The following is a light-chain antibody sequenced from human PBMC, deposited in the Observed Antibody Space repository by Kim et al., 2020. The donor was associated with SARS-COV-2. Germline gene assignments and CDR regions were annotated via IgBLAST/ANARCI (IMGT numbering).Light chain of an antibody. Sequence: EIVLTQTPGTLSLSPGQRATLSCRASQSISGSSLAWYQQKPGQAPRLLIYGASSRATGIRDRFSGSGSGTDITLTISRLEPEDFAVYYCQHYGSSPRTFGQGTKLEI. CDR2: GAS. CDR1: QSISGSS. CDR3: QHYGSSPRT. J-gene: IGKJ2*01. V-gene: IGKV3-20*01.